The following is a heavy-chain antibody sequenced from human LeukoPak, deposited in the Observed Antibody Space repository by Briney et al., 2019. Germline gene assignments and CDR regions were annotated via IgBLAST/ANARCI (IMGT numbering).Heavy chain of an antibody. CDR3: ARAELLSLDY. D-gene: IGHD2-21*02. Sequence: SETLSLTCTVSGYSISSGYYWGWIRQPPGKGLEWIGSIYHSGSTYYNPSLKSRVTISVDTSKNQFSLKLSSVSAADTAVYYCARAELLSLDYWGQGTLVTVSS. V-gene: IGHV4-38-2*02. CDR1: GYSISSGYY. CDR2: IYHSGST. J-gene: IGHJ4*02.